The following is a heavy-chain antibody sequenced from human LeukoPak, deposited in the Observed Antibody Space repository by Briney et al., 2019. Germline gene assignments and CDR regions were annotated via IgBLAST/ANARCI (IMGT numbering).Heavy chain of an antibody. Sequence: GASVKVSCKASGYTFTSYYMHWVRQAPGQGLEWMGIINPGGGSTSYPQKFQGRVTITRDTSTSTVYMELSSLRSEDTAVYYCARLPHRDGYNNLVDYWGQGTLVTVSS. CDR2: INPGGGST. V-gene: IGHV1-46*01. J-gene: IGHJ4*02. D-gene: IGHD5-24*01. CDR1: GYTFTSYY. CDR3: ARLPHRDGYNNLVDY.